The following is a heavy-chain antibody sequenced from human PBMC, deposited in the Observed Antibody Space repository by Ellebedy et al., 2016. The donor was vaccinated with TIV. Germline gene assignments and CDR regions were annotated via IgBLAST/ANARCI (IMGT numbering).Heavy chain of an antibody. V-gene: IGHV4-39*07. Sequence: MPGGSLRLSCTVSGASITRSPYNWGWVRQPPGKGLEWIGVIHDSGKTYYNPSLKSQVVISIDASNNQFSLKMTSVTVADTAVYYCARDLGYCSSTSCYGWRFDPWGQGTLVTVSS. CDR1: GASITRSPYN. D-gene: IGHD2-2*01. CDR2: IHDSGKT. CDR3: ARDLGYCSSTSCYGWRFDP. J-gene: IGHJ5*02.